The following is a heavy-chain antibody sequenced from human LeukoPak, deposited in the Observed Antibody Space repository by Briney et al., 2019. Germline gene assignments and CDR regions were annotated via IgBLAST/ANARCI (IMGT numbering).Heavy chain of an antibody. J-gene: IGHJ3*02. V-gene: IGHV3-53*01. CDR2: IYSGDIT. CDR3: ARGALTGTDAFDI. Sequence: GGSLRLSCAASGLTVSSYYMSWVRQAPGKGLEWVSIIYSGDITNYSDSVKGRFAVSSDNSENTLYLQMDSLGVEDTAVYYCARGALTGTDAFDIWGQGTKVTVSS. D-gene: IGHD7-27*01. CDR1: GLTVSSYY.